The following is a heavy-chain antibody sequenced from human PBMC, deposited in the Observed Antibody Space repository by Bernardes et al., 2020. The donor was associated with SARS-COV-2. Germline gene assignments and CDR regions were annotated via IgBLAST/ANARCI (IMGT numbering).Heavy chain of an antibody. V-gene: IGHV3-23*01. CDR1: GFSFSSYA. J-gene: IGHJ4*02. Sequence: GGSLRLSCAASGFSFSSYAMSWVRQAPGKGLEWVSAISGSGGSTYYADSVKGRFTISRDNSKNTLYLQMNSLRAEDTAVYYCAKDQRYSSSWYDYWGQGTLVTVSS. CDR2: ISGSGGST. CDR3: AKDQRYSSSWYDY. D-gene: IGHD6-13*01.